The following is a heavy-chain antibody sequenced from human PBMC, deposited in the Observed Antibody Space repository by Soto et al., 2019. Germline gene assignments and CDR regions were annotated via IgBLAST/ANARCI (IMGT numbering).Heavy chain of an antibody. Sequence: XGSLRLSCAASGVTFSDYYMSWIRQAPGKGLDWVSYISSSGSTIYYADSVKGRFTISRDNAKNSLYLQMNSLRAEDTAVYYCARDRRWLPPDSWGQGTLVTVSS. CDR1: GVTFSDYY. D-gene: IGHD5-12*01. J-gene: IGHJ4*02. CDR2: ISSSGSTI. V-gene: IGHV3-11*01. CDR3: ARDRRWLPPDS.